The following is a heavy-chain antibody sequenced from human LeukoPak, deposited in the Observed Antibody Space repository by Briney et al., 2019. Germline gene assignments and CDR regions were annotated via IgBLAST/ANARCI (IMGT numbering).Heavy chain of an antibody. CDR1: GFTFRTYW. V-gene: IGHV3-7*01. J-gene: IGHJ4*02. CDR2: INQDGTEE. CDR3: ARTYPGIAKAGTFDY. D-gene: IGHD6-19*01. Sequence: GGSLRLFCAASGFTFRTYWMSWVRQAPGKGLEWVANINQDGTEEYYGESVKGRFTISRDTAKNSLYLLMNSLRAEDTAVYYCARTYPGIAKAGTFDYWDQGTLVTVSS.